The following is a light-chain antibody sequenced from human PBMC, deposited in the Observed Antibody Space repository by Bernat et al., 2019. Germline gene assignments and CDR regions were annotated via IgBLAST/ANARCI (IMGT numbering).Light chain of an antibody. CDR2: EVT. Sequence: QSALTQPPSASGSPGQPVTISCTGTSSDVGGYNYVSWYQQHPGKAPKLMISEVTKRPSGVPDRFSGSKSGNTASLTVSGLQAGDEADYYCSSYAGSNNYVVGTGTKVTVL. V-gene: IGLV2-8*01. J-gene: IGLJ1*01. CDR3: SSYAGSNNYV. CDR1: SSDVGGYNY.